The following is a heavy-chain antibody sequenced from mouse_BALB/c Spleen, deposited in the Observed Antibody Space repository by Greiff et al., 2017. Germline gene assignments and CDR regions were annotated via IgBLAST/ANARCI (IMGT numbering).Heavy chain of an antibody. Sequence: VQLKESGPSLVKPSQTLSLTCSVTGDSITSGYWNWIRKFPGNKLEYMGYISYSGSTYYNPSLKSRISITRDTSKNQYYLQLNSVTTEDTATYYCARYAYYYGSSYDYFDYWGQGTTLTVSS. CDR2: ISYSGST. CDR3: ARYAYYYGSSYDYFDY. V-gene: IGHV3-8*02. CDR1: GDSITSGY. D-gene: IGHD1-1*01. J-gene: IGHJ2*01.